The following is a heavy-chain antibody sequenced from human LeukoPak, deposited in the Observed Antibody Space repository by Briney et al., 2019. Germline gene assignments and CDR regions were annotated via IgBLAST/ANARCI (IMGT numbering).Heavy chain of an antibody. CDR2: INPNSGGT. CDR1: GYTFTGYY. V-gene: IGHV1-2*02. Sequence: GASVKVSCKASGYTFTGYYMHWVRQAPGQGLEWMGWINPNSGGTNYAQKFQGRVTMTRDTSISTAYMELGRLRSDDTAVYYCATSRLRIAAAGSGGAPTFDYWGQGTLVTVSS. CDR3: ATSRLRIAAAGSGGAPTFDY. J-gene: IGHJ4*02. D-gene: IGHD6-13*01.